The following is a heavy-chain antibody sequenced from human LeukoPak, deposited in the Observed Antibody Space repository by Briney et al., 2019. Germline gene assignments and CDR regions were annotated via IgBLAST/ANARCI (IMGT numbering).Heavy chain of an antibody. Sequence: GGSLRLSCAASGFTFSSYAMSWVRQAPGQGLEWVSAISGSGGSTYYADSVKGRFTISRDNSKNTLYLQMNSLRAEDTAVYYCAKESTPYGDYNIDYWGQGTLVTVSS. CDR3: AKESTPYGDYNIDY. V-gene: IGHV3-23*01. CDR1: GFTFSSYA. CDR2: ISGSGGST. D-gene: IGHD4-17*01. J-gene: IGHJ4*02.